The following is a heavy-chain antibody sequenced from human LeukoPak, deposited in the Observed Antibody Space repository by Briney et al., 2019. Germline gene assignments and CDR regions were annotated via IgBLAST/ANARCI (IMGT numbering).Heavy chain of an antibody. Sequence: SVKVSCKASGGTFSSYAISWVRQAPGQGLEWMGGIIPIFGTANYAQKFQGRVTITADESTSTAYMELSSLRSEDTAVYYCARGRGMSIAAPDYYYMDVWGKGTTVTVSS. V-gene: IGHV1-69*13. J-gene: IGHJ6*03. CDR1: GGTFSSYA. D-gene: IGHD6-6*01. CDR2: IIPIFGTA. CDR3: ARGRGMSIAAPDYYYMDV.